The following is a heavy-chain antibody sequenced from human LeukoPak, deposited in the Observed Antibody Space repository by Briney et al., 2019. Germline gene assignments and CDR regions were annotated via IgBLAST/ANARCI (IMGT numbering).Heavy chain of an antibody. J-gene: IGHJ4*02. V-gene: IGHV3-74*01. CDR1: GFALYTFGSYW. Sequence: GGSLRLSCAASGFALYTFGSYWMHWVRQAPGKGLVWVSVIHNDGSGTNYADSVKGRFTISKDNAKNTVYLQMNSLRAEDTAVYYCVSFYETYWGRGTLVTVSS. D-gene: IGHD2/OR15-2a*01. CDR2: IHNDGSGT. CDR3: VSFYETY.